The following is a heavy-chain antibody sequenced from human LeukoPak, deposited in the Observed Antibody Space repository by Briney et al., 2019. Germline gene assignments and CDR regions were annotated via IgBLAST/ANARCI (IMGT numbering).Heavy chain of an antibody. Sequence: ASVKVSCKASGYTFTSYAMHWVRQAPGQRLEWMGWINAGNGNTKYSQKFQGRVTITRDTSASTVYMELSSLRSEDTAVYYCARGLRGDIVVVVAAHNAFDTWGQGTMVTVSS. D-gene: IGHD2-15*01. V-gene: IGHV1-3*01. CDR3: ARGLRGDIVVVVAAHNAFDT. CDR1: GYTFTSYA. CDR2: INAGNGNT. J-gene: IGHJ3*02.